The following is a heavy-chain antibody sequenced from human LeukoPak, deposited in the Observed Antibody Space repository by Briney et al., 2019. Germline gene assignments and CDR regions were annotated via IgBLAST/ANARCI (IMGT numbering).Heavy chain of an antibody. J-gene: IGHJ5*02. CDR2: IYHTGST. D-gene: IGHD6-25*01. CDR3: ARGGGYGRSSWFDP. CDR1: GGSVSDYY. Sequence: PSETLSLTCTISGGSVSDYYWSWIRQSPGKGLEWIGYIYHTGSTSYSPSLKSRVTILVDTSKNQFSLNLSSVTAADTAVYYCARGGGYGRSSWFDPWGQGTLVTVSS. V-gene: IGHV4-59*02.